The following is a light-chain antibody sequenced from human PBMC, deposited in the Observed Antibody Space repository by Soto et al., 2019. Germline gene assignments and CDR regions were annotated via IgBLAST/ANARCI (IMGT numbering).Light chain of an antibody. Sequence: EILLTQSPGTLSLSPGERATLSCRASQSVSRNYLACFHKKPGQAPRLLIYYESTRATGIPDKFGGSGSGTDFTLTISRLEPEDFAVYFCQQYFTSPLTFGQGTRLEIK. J-gene: IGKJ5*01. V-gene: IGKV3-20*01. CDR2: YES. CDR1: QSVSRNY. CDR3: QQYFTSPLT.